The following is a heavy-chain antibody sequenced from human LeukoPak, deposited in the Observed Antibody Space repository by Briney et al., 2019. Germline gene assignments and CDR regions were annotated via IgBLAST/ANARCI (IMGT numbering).Heavy chain of an antibody. CDR3: ASTSSYSTTNWFDP. CDR2: IYHSGST. V-gene: IGHV4-4*02. J-gene: IGHJ5*02. D-gene: IGHD6-13*01. CDR1: GASIGSSNW. Sequence: SETLSLTCAVSGASIGSSNWWSWVRQPPGKGLEWIGEIYHSGSTNYNPSLKSRVTISVDKSKNQFSLKLSSVTAADTAVYYCASTSSYSTTNWFDPWGQGTLVTVSS.